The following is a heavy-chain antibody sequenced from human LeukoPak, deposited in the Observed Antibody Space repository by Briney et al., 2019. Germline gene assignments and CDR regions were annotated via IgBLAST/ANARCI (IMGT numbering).Heavy chain of an antibody. V-gene: IGHV4-39*01. D-gene: IGHD3-3*01. CDR3: ARHSLDDFWSGLGYYYYGMDV. J-gene: IGHJ6*02. CDR2: IYYSGST. CDR1: GGSISSSSYY. Sequence: PSETLSLTCTVSGGSISSSSYYWGWIRQPPGKGLEWIGSIYYSGSTYYNPSLKSRVTISVDTSKIQFSLKLSSVTAADTAVYYCARHSLDDFWSGLGYYYYGMDVWGQGTTVTVS.